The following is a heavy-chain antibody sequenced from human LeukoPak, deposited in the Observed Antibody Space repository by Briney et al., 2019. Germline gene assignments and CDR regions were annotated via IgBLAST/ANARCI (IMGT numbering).Heavy chain of an antibody. Sequence: KTSQTLSLTCTVSGGSISSGSYYWSWIRQPAGKGLEWIGRIYTSGSTNYNPSLKSRVTISVDTSKNQFSLKLSSVTAADTAVYYCARVGGAVAGAGLGTPFDYWGQGTLVTVSS. V-gene: IGHV4-61*02. CDR1: GGSISSGSYY. CDR2: IYTSGST. CDR3: ARVGGAVAGAGLGTPFDY. J-gene: IGHJ4*02. D-gene: IGHD6-19*01.